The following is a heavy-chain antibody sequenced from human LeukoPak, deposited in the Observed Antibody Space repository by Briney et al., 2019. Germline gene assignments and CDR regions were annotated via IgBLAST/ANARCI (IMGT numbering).Heavy chain of an antibody. CDR3: ARGQGVGDYSPVYFDY. J-gene: IGHJ4*02. D-gene: IGHD4-17*01. CDR1: GGSFSGYY. Sequence: PSETLSLTCAVYGGSFSGYYWSWIRQPPGKGLEWIGEINHSGSTNYNPSLKSRVTISVDTSKNQFSLKLSSVTAADTAVYYCARGQGVGDYSPVYFDYWGQGTLVTVSS. V-gene: IGHV4-34*01. CDR2: INHSGST.